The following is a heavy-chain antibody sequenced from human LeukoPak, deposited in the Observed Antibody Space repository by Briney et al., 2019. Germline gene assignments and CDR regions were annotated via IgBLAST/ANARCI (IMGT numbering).Heavy chain of an antibody. D-gene: IGHD3-22*01. J-gene: IGHJ1*01. V-gene: IGHV1-2*02. CDR2: INPNSGGT. CDR3: ARGRYYYDSSGYYFQYFQH. CDR1: GYTFTAYY. Sequence: ASVKVSCKASGYTFTAYYMHWVRQAPGQGLEWMGWINPNSGGTNSSQKFQDRVTLTRDTSISTAYMELGSLRSEDTAVYYCARGRYYYDSSGYYFQYFQHWGQGTLVTVSS.